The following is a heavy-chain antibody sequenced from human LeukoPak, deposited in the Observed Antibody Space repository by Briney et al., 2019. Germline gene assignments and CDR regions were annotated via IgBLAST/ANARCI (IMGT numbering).Heavy chain of an antibody. Sequence: ASVKVSCKASGYTFTSYYMHWARQAPGQGLEWMGIINPSGGSTSYAQKFQGRVTMTRDTSTSTVYMELSSLRSEDTAVYYCARVLSYYDSSGFPSYWGQGTLVTVSS. V-gene: IGHV1-46*01. D-gene: IGHD3-22*01. CDR2: INPSGGST. CDR1: GYTFTSYY. CDR3: ARVLSYYDSSGFPSY. J-gene: IGHJ4*02.